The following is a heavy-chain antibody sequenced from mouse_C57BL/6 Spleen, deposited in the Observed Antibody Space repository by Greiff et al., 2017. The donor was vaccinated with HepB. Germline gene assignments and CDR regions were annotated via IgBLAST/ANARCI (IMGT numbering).Heavy chain of an antibody. J-gene: IGHJ1*03. CDR3: ARATYDGYWYFDV. D-gene: IGHD2-3*01. V-gene: IGHV3-6*01. CDR1: GYSITSGYY. CDR2: ISYDGSN. Sequence: EVKLEESGPGLVKPSQSLSLTCSVTGYSITSGYYWNWIRQFPGNKLEWMGYISYDGSNNYNPSLKNRISITRDTSKNQFFLKLNSVTTEDTATYYCARATYDGYWYFDVWGTGTTVTVSS.